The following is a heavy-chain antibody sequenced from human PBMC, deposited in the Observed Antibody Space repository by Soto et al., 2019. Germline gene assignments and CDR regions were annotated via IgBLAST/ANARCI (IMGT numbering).Heavy chain of an antibody. CDR2: IYHSGST. Sequence: QVQLQESGPGLVKPSGTLSLTCAVSSGSISSSNWWSWVRQPPGKGLEWIGEIYHSGSTNYNPSLQSRVTISVDKSKTQFSLKLSSVTAADTAVYYCARVLKRGIAAAGTLFDYWGQGTLVTVSS. D-gene: IGHD6-13*01. V-gene: IGHV4-4*02. CDR3: ARVLKRGIAAAGTLFDY. J-gene: IGHJ4*02. CDR1: SGSISSSNW.